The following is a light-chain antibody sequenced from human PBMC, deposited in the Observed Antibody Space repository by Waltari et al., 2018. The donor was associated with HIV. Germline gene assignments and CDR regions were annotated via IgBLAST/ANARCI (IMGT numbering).Light chain of an antibody. V-gene: IGLV1-47*01. CDR2: RNN. CDR3: AVWDDSLSGPV. Sequence: QSVLPQPPSASGNPGQRVTISGSGRRSNIGPPELYRYQVLPGTAPKLLIYRNNQRPSGVPDRFSGSKSGTSASLAISGLRSDDEADYYCAVWDDSLSGPVFGGGTKLTVL. CDR1: RSNIGPPE. J-gene: IGLJ3*02.